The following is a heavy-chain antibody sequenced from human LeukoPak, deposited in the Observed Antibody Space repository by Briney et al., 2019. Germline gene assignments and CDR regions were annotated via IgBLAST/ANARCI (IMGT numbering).Heavy chain of an antibody. V-gene: IGHV4-59*08. CDR2: MYYSESP. CDR1: GASIRSYY. J-gene: IGHJ4*02. D-gene: IGHD3-22*01. CDR3: ARSYDTNNRQRFDY. Sequence: PSQTLSLTCTDCGASIRSYYWSWVRHPPAKGLDCIAYMYYSESPNYNPSLKSRVSMSGDTSRNQFSLKLNSVTAADTAVYYCARSYDTNNRQRFDYWGQGILVTVSP.